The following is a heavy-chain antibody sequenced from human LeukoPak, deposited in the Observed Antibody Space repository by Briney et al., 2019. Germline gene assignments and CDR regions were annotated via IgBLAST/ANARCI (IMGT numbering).Heavy chain of an antibody. CDR2: ISGSGGST. J-gene: IGHJ5*02. V-gene: IGHV3-23*01. Sequence: GGSLRLSCAASGFTFSSYAMSWVRQAPGKGLEWVSAISGSGGSTYYADSVKGRFTISRDNSKNTLYLQMNSLRAEDTAVYYCAISGCFPHWFDPWGQGTLVTVSS. CDR3: AISGCFPHWFDP. D-gene: IGHD1-26*01. CDR1: GFTFSSYA.